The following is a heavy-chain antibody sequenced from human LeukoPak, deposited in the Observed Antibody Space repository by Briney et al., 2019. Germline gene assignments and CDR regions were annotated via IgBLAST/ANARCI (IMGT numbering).Heavy chain of an antibody. D-gene: IGHD3-10*01. CDR3: ARSYGSGSYPHDY. CDR1: GGTFSSYA. Sequence: SVKVSCKASGGTFSSYAISWVRQAPGQGLEWMGRIIPILGIANYAQKFQGRVTITADKSTSTAYMELSSLRSEDTAVYYCARSYGSGSYPHDYWGQGTLVTVSS. CDR2: IIPILGIA. V-gene: IGHV1-69*04. J-gene: IGHJ4*02.